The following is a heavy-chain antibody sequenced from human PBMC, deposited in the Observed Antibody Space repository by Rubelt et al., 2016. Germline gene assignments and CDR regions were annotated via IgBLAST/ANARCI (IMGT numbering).Heavy chain of an antibody. D-gene: IGHD4-23*01. Sequence: GIGLEWVSLISGSGVGTFYADSVKGRFTISRDNSKNTLYLQMNSLRAEDTAVYYCAKPEERWSTLYWYFDLWGRGTLVTVSS. J-gene: IGHJ2*01. CDR2: ISGSGVGT. V-gene: IGHV3-23*01. CDR3: AKPEERWSTLYWYFDL.